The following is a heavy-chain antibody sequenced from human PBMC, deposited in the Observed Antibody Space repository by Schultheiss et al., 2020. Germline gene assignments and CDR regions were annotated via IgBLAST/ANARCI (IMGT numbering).Heavy chain of an antibody. J-gene: IGHJ4*02. CDR1: GGSISSTTYY. V-gene: IGHV4-61*05. CDR2: IYFGGST. D-gene: IGHD5-24*01. Sequence: SETLSLTCTVSGGSISSTTYYWGWIRQPPGKGLEWIGCIYFGGSTNYSPSLKSRVTISVDTSKNQFSLQLNSVTPEDTAVYYCGRGRTDGCNDYWGQGTLVTVSS. CDR3: GRGRTDGCNDY.